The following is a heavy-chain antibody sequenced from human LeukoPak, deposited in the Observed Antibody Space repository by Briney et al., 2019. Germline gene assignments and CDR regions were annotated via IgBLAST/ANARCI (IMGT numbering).Heavy chain of an antibody. Sequence: SETLSLTCTVSGGSISSGGYYWSWIRQHPGRGLEWIGYIYYSGSTYYNPSLKSRVTISADTSKNQFSLTLSSVTAADTAVYYCARARSAAGNFDYWGQGTLVTVSS. J-gene: IGHJ4*02. CDR2: IYYSGST. D-gene: IGHD6-13*01. CDR3: ARARSAAGNFDY. V-gene: IGHV4-31*03. CDR1: GGSISSGGYY.